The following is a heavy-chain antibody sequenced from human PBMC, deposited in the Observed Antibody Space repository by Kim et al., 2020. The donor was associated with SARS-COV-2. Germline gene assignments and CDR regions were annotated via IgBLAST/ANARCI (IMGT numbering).Heavy chain of an antibody. CDR3: ARHGRSEDIVVVPATGGFDY. CDR2: IYPGDSDT. Sequence: GESLKISCKGSGYSFTSYWIGWVRQMPGKGLEWMGIIYPGDSDTRYSPSFQGQVTISADKSISTAYLQWSSLKASDTAMYYCARHGRSEDIVVVPATGGFDYWGQGTLVTVSS. CDR1: GYSFTSYW. V-gene: IGHV5-51*01. D-gene: IGHD2-2*01. J-gene: IGHJ4*02.